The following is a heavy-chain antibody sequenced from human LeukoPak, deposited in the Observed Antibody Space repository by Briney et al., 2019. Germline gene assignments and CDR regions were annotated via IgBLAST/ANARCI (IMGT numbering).Heavy chain of an antibody. CDR2: IQQVGSEK. CDR3: ARGEGYCSRTSCYWWFDP. D-gene: IGHD2-2*01. Sequence: GGSLRLSCAVSGFTFRSYWMSWASQASGKGLEWVANIQQVGSEKYYVESVKGRFIISRDNAKNTLYLQMNSLRAEDTAVYYLARGEGYCSRTSCYWWFDPWGRGTLDSVSS. J-gene: IGHJ5*02. CDR1: GFTFRSYW. V-gene: IGHV3-7*04.